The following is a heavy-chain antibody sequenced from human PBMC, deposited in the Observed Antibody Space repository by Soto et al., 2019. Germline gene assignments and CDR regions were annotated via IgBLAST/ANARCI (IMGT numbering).Heavy chain of an antibody. D-gene: IGHD6-19*01. J-gene: IGHJ4*02. CDR3: ARDRIAVAALDS. V-gene: IGHV3-74*01. CDR2: IISDGSGT. CDR1: GFTFSSYW. Sequence: EVQLVESGGGLVQPGGSLRLSCAASGFTFSSYWMHWVRQVPGKGLMWVSRIISDGSGTSYADSVKGRFTISRDNARNTLYLQMNSLRAEDTAVYYCARDRIAVAALDSWVQGTLVTVSS.